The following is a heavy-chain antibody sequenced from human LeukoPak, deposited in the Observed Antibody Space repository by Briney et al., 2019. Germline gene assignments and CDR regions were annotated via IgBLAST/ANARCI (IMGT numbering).Heavy chain of an antibody. D-gene: IGHD3-10*01. J-gene: IGHJ3*02. CDR1: GFTFSSYG. Sequence: PGRSLRLSCAASGFTFSSYGMHWVRQAPGKGLEWVAVISYDGSNKYYADSVKGRFTISRDNSKNTLYLQMNSLRAEDTAVYYCAKDLGETTGGVWFGELPPGAFDIWGQGTMVTVSS. V-gene: IGHV3-30*18. CDR2: ISYDGSNK. CDR3: AKDLGETTGGVWFGELPPGAFDI.